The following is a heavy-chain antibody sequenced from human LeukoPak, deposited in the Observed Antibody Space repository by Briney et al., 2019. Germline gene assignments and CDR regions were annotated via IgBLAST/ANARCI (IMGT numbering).Heavy chain of an antibody. CDR3: ARHGARYCSSTSCYTGYYMDV. D-gene: IGHD2-2*02. CDR1: GGSFSGYY. CDR2: INHSGST. Sequence: PSETLSLTCADYGGSFSGYYWSWIRQPPGKGLEWIGEINHSGSTNYNPSLKSRVTISVDTSKNQFSLKLSSVTAADTAVYYCARHGARYCSSTSCYTGYYMDVWGKGTTVTVSS. V-gene: IGHV4-34*01. J-gene: IGHJ6*03.